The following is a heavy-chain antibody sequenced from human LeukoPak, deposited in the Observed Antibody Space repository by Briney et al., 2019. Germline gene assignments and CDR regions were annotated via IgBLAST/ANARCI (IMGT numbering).Heavy chain of an antibody. CDR2: VSSGGGKTDYA. CDR1: GFTFSSFD. J-gene: IGHJ4*02. D-gene: IGHD6-19*01. Sequence: GGSLRLSYAASGFTFSSFDMSWVRQAPGKGLEWVSCVSSGGGKTDYADYADSVKGRFTISRDNSKNTLFLQMNSLRDDDTAVYYCAKRTGSGWYFFDSWGQGTLVTVSS. V-gene: IGHV3-23*01. CDR3: AKRTGSGWYFFDS.